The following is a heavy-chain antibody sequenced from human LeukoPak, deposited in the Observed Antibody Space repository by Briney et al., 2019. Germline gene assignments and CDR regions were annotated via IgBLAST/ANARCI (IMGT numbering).Heavy chain of an antibody. CDR1: GFSISRGYY. CDR2: IYQSGTT. CDR3: ARVDSAYGYAGGHYFDL. J-gene: IGHJ4*02. V-gene: IGHV4-38-2*02. Sequence: PSETLSLTCTVSGFSISRGYYWGWIRQPPGKGLECIGSIYQSGTTYYNASFKSRVTISVDTSKNQFSLRLNSVTAADTAVYYCARVDSAYGYAGGHYFDLWGPGILVTVSS. D-gene: IGHD5-18*01.